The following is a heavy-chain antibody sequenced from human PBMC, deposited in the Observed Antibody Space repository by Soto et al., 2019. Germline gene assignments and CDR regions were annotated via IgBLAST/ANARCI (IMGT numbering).Heavy chain of an antibody. CDR1: GFTFSSYA. V-gene: IGHV3-64D*06. D-gene: IGHD3-16*01. J-gene: IGHJ4*02. Sequence: EVQLVDSGGGLVQPGGSLRLSCSASGFTFSSYAMHWVRQGPGKGLEYVSAISSNGGSTYYADSVKGRFTISRDNSKNTVYLQMSSLRVEDTVVYYCVSQWGSWGQGTLVTVSS. CDR2: ISSNGGST. CDR3: VSQWGS.